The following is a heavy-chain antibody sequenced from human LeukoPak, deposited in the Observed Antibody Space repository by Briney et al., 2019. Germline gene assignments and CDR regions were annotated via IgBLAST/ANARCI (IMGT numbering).Heavy chain of an antibody. CDR2: ISHSGTYI. CDR3: AREAVPGTGWFDP. CDR1: GFTLSRSE. J-gene: IGHJ5*02. V-gene: IGHV3-21*01. Sequence: GGSLRLSCVVSGFTLSRSEMNWVRQAPGKGLEWVSSISHSGTYIYYADSVKGRFTLSRDTSKNSLFLQMNSLRAEDTAVCYCAREAVPGTGWFDPWGQGTLVTVSS. D-gene: IGHD6-19*01.